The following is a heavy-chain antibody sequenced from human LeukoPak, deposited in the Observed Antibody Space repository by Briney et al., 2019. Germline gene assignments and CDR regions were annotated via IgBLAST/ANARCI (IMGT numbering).Heavy chain of an antibody. Sequence: GGSLRLSCTASGFTFSSYWMHWVRQAPGKGLVWVSRINTDGTNTSYADSVKGRFTISRDKAKNTLYLQMNSLRAEDTAVYYCAKDRIAVTTSFDYWGQGTLVTVSS. J-gene: IGHJ4*02. CDR1: GFTFSSYW. CDR3: AKDRIAVTTSFDY. D-gene: IGHD4-11*01. V-gene: IGHV3-74*01. CDR2: INTDGTNT.